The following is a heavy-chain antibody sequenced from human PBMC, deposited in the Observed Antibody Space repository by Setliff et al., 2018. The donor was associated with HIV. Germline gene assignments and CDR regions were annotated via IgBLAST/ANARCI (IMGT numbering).Heavy chain of an antibody. CDR1: GFSFSDYF. J-gene: IGHJ4*02. D-gene: IGHD3-16*01. V-gene: IGHV3-49*03. Sequence: GGSLRLSCEASGFSFSDYFMTWIRQAPGKGLEWVGFIRSKTYGGTTEYAASVKGRFTISRDDSKSIAYLQMNSLKTEDTAVYYCTRARYPSYYDYVWGSYPFDYWGQGTLVTVSS. CDR3: TRARYPSYYDYVWGSYPFDY. CDR2: IRSKTYGGTT.